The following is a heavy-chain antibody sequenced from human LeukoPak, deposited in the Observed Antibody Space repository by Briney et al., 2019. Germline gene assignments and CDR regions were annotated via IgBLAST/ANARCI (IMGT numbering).Heavy chain of an antibody. J-gene: IGHJ4*02. CDR3: AKGYGSGLQNPFDY. CDR1: GFTVSSNY. CDR2: IYGGGST. D-gene: IGHD3-10*01. V-gene: IGHV3-53*01. Sequence: GSLRLSCAASGFTVSSNYMSWVRQAPGKGLEWVSVIYGGGSTYYADSVKGRFTISRDNSKNTLYLQMNSLRAEDTAVYYCAKGYGSGLQNPFDYWGQGTLVTVSS.